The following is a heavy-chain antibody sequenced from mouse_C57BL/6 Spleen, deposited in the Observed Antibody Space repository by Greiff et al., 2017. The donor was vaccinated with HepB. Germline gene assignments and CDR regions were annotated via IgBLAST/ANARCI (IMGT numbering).Heavy chain of an antibody. CDR1: GFTFSSYA. Sequence: EVKVVESGEGLVKPGGSLKLSCAASGFTFSSYAMSWVRQTPEKRLEWVAYISSGGDYIYYADTVKGRFTISRDNARNTLYLQMSSLKSEDTAMYYCTSTVVGYWYFDVWGTGTTVTVSS. V-gene: IGHV5-9-1*02. CDR2: ISSGGDYI. D-gene: IGHD1-1*01. CDR3: TSTVVGYWYFDV. J-gene: IGHJ1*03.